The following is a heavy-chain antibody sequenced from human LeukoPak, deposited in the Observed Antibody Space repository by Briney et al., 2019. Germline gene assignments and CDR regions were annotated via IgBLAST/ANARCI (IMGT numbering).Heavy chain of an antibody. Sequence: MSGGSLRLSCAASGFTFSSYSMNWVRQAPGKGLEWVSSISSSSSYIYYADSVKGRFTISRDKAKNSLYLQMNSLRAEDTAIYYCAREGMVATFDYWSQGTLVTVSS. V-gene: IGHV3-21*01. J-gene: IGHJ4*02. D-gene: IGHD5-12*01. CDR2: ISSSSSYI. CDR3: AREGMVATFDY. CDR1: GFTFSSYS.